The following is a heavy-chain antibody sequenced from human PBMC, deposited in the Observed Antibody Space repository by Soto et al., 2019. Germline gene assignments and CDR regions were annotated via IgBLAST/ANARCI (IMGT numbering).Heavy chain of an antibody. D-gene: IGHD3-22*01. CDR3: ARGRVVVKRLFFDY. Sequence: PSETLSLTCAVSGGSISSSNWWSWVRQPPGKGLEWIGEIYHSGSTNYNPSLKSRVTISVDKSKDQFSLKLSSVTAADTAVYYCARGRVVVKRLFFDYWGQGTLVTVSS. CDR2: IYHSGST. J-gene: IGHJ4*02. CDR1: GGSISSSNW. V-gene: IGHV4-4*02.